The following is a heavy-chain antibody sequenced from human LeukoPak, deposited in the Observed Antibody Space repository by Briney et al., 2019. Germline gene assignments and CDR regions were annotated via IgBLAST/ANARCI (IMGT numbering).Heavy chain of an antibody. J-gene: IGHJ4*02. CDR2: ITGSGSTT. D-gene: IGHD2-15*01. CDR1: GFTFSSSA. CDR3: AKQIVVVTAGMNYFDN. V-gene: IGHV3-23*01. Sequence: GGSLRLSCAAAGFTFSSSAMNWVRQAPGKGLEWVSTITGSGSTTFYADSVKGRFTISRDNSKKTLFLQTNSLRAEDTAVYFCAKQIVVVTAGMNYFDNWGQGTLVTVSS.